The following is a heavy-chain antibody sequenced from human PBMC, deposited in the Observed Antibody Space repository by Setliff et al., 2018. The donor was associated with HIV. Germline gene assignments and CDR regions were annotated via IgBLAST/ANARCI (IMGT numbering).Heavy chain of an antibody. J-gene: IGHJ6*02. Sequence: VASVKVSCKASGYTFTGYYMHWVRQAPGQGLEWMGWINPNSGGTNYAQKFQGRVTMTRDTSISTAYMELSRLRSDDTAVYYCARDSYYDSSGYRGGGPGGYYYYGMDVWGQGTTVTVSS. CDR2: INPNSGGT. V-gene: IGHV1-2*02. CDR3: ARDSYYDSSGYRGGGPGGYYYYGMDV. D-gene: IGHD3-22*01. CDR1: GYTFTGYY.